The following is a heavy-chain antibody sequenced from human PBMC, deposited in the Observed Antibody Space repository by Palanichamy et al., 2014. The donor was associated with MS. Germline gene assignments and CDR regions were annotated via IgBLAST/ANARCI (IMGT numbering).Heavy chain of an antibody. CDR2: INSDGSST. CDR3: AREKLPYYYYYGMNV. Sequence: EVQLVESGGGLVQPGGSLRLSCAASGFTFSSYWMHWVRQAPGKGLVWVSRINSDGSSTSYADSVKGRFTISRDNAKNTLYLQMNSLRAEDTVVYYCAREKLPYYYYYGMNVWGQGTTVTVSS. CDR1: GFTFSSYW. V-gene: IGHV3-74*01. D-gene: IGHD1-7*01. J-gene: IGHJ6*02.